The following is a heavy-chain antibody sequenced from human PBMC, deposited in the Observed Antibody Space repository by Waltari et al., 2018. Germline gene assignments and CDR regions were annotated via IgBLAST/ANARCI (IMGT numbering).Heavy chain of an antibody. Sequence: QLQLQESGPGLVKPSETLSLTCTVPGGSISSSSYYWGWIRQPPGKGLEWIGSIYYSGSTNNNPSLKGRVTISVDTYKNQFSLKLSTVSAADTAVYYCAREQWESIRGACDYWGQGTLVTVSS. V-gene: IGHV4-39*07. J-gene: IGHJ4*02. CDR2: IYYSGST. CDR1: GGSISSSSYY. D-gene: IGHD1-26*01. CDR3: AREQWESIRGACDY.